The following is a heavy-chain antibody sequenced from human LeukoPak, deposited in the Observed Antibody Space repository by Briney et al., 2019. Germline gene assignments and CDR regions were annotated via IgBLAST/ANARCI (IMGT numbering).Heavy chain of an antibody. CDR1: GFTLSSHA. D-gene: IGHD6-13*01. J-gene: IGHJ4*02. V-gene: IGHV3-23*01. Sequence: PGGSLRLSCAASGFTLSSHAMSWVRQAPGKGLEWISTFSESSGSAHYADSVKGRFTIPRDISKSTLYLQMNSLRAEDTAVYYCARDPSRSWWGYIDYWGQGALVTVSS. CDR3: ARDPSRSWWGYIDY. CDR2: FSESSGSA.